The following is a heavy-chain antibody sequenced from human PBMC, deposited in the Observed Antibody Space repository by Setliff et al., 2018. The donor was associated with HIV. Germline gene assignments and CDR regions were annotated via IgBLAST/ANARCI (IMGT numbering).Heavy chain of an antibody. J-gene: IGHJ6*03. Sequence: PSETLSLTCTVSGVSISSSSYYWGWIRQPPGKGLEWIGSIYYSGSTYYNPSLKSRVTISVDTSKNQFSLKLSSVTAADTAVYYCARVSGPEGNYVAYNHYYMDVWGKGTTVTVSS. V-gene: IGHV4-39*01. CDR2: IYYSGST. CDR3: ARVSGPEGNYVAYNHYYMDV. D-gene: IGHD4-4*01. CDR1: GVSISSSSYY.